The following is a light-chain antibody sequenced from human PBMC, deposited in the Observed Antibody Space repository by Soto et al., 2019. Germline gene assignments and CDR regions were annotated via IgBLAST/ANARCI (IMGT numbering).Light chain of an antibody. V-gene: IGKV1-5*01. CDR3: QKYNSAPWT. J-gene: IGKJ1*01. Sequence: IKITRSSSSVTASVGVGVTITYQASQSVSAWLAWYQQKPGKAPKLLIYDASTLESGVPSRFSGSRSGTEYALTLRCLQPEDVATSYCQKYNSAPWTVGQGTKVDIK. CDR2: DAS. CDR1: QSVSAW.